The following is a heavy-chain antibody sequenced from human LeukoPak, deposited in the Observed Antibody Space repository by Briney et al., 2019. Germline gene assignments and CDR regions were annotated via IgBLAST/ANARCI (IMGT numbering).Heavy chain of an antibody. CDR3: ARDLSPIRFLEWSKLDAFDI. CDR1: GYTFTSYG. J-gene: IGHJ3*02. CDR2: ISAYNGNT. Sequence: GASVKVSCKASGYTFTSYGISWVRQAPGQGLEWMGWISAYNGNTNYAQKLQGRVTMTTDTSTSTAYMELRSLRSDDTAVYYCARDLSPIRFLEWSKLDAFDIWGQGTMVTVSS. V-gene: IGHV1-18*01. D-gene: IGHD3-3*01.